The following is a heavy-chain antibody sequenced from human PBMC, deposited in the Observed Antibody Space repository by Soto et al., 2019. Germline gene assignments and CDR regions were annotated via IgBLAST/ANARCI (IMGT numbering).Heavy chain of an antibody. CDR1: VGSISSGGYS. CDR2: IYHSGST. CDR3: TREKGGFAP. J-gene: IGHJ5*02. Sequence: QLQLQESGSGLVKPSQTLVLTCAVSVGSISSGGYSWSWIRQPPGNGLEWIGYIYHSGSTYYNPSRKSRGTISVVRSNNQFSPKLSSVTATDTEVYYCTREKGGFAPWSKGTLVTVSP. V-gene: IGHV4-30-2*01.